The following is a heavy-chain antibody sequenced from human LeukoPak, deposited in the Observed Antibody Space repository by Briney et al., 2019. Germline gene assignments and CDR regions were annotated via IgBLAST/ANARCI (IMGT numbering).Heavy chain of an antibody. Sequence: ASVKVSCKISGFGLSVLSIHWMRQAPGKGLEWVGGIRPETGEPIFAQKFRGRVTITEDSFTDTGYLELRGLTSEDTAVYYCSTDSGRSYFYFDFWGQGTLVTVSS. CDR2: IRPETGEP. J-gene: IGHJ4*02. V-gene: IGHV1-24*01. D-gene: IGHD3-10*01. CDR1: GFGLSVLS. CDR3: STDSGRSYFYFDF.